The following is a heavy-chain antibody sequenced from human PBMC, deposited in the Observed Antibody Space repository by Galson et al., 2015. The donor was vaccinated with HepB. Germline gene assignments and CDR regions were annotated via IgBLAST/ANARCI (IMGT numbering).Heavy chain of an antibody. V-gene: IGHV1-3*01. CDR2: INAGNGNT. Sequence: SVKVSCKASGYTFTSYAMHWVRQAPGQRLEWMGWINAGNGNTKYSQKFQGRVTITRDTSVSTAYMELSSLRSEDTAVYYCARDGIAVAGIFDYWGQGTLVTVSS. CDR1: GYTFTSYA. J-gene: IGHJ4*02. D-gene: IGHD6-19*01. CDR3: ARDGIAVAGIFDY.